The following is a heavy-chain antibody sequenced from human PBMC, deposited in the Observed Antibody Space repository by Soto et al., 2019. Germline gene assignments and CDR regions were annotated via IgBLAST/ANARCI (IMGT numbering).Heavy chain of an antibody. CDR3: ARDQDLGY. J-gene: IGHJ4*02. V-gene: IGHV4-59*01. Sequence: QVQLQESGPGLVKPSETLSLTCNVSGGSMSNFYWNWIRQPPGKGLEWIGYIYYSGTTNYNPSLKSRVTISIDTSKNQVSLNLTSVTSADTAVYYCARDQDLGYWGQGTLVTVSS. CDR2: IYYSGTT. CDR1: GGSMSNFY. D-gene: IGHD3-10*01.